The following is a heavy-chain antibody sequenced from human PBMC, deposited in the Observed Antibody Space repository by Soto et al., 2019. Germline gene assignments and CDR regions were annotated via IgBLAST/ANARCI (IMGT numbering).Heavy chain of an antibody. D-gene: IGHD1-26*01. CDR2: INSDGSST. Sequence: GGSLRLSCAASGFTFSSYWMHWVRQAPGKGLVWVSRINSDGSSTGYADSVKGRFTISRDNAKNTLYLQMNSLRAEDTAVYYCARMRGSGSYRDAFDIWGQGTMVTVSS. V-gene: IGHV3-74*01. J-gene: IGHJ3*02. CDR1: GFTFSSYW. CDR3: ARMRGSGSYRDAFDI.